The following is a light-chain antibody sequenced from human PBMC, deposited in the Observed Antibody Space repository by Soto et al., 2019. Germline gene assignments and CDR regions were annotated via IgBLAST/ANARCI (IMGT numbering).Light chain of an antibody. Sequence: QSALTQPASVSGSPGQSITISCTGTSSDVGGYDFVSWYRQYPGQAPKILIHEVTHRPSGVPDRFSGSKSGNTASLTISGLQADDEADYYCSSYTITSSPVFGPGTQLTVL. CDR3: SSYTITSSPV. V-gene: IGLV2-14*01. CDR1: SSDVGGYDF. J-gene: IGLJ7*01. CDR2: EVT.